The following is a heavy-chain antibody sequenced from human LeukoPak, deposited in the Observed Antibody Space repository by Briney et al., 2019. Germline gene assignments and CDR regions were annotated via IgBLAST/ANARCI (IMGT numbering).Heavy chain of an antibody. CDR1: GDSISSSSYY. CDR3: ARWALGRFLEWLSGSWYFDL. J-gene: IGHJ2*01. Sequence: PSETLSLTCTVSGDSISSSSYYWGWIRQPPGKGLEWIGSISHSGSTYYNPSLKSRVTISVDTFKNQFSLKLSSVTAADTAVYYCARWALGRFLEWLSGSWYFDLWGRGTLVTVSS. V-gene: IGHV4-39*01. CDR2: ISHSGST. D-gene: IGHD3-3*01.